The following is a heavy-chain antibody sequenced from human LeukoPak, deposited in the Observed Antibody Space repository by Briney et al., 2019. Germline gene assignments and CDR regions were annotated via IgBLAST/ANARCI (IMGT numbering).Heavy chain of an antibody. CDR3: ARERWGQLERNYYYGMDV. V-gene: IGHV4-61*02. Sequence: SQTLSLTCTVSGGSISSGSYYWSWIRQPAGKGLQWIGRIYTSGSTNYNPSLKSRVTISVDTSKNQFSLKLSSVTAADTAVYYCARERWGQLERNYYYGMDVWGQGTTATVSS. J-gene: IGHJ6*02. CDR1: GGSISSGSYY. D-gene: IGHD1-1*01. CDR2: IYTSGST.